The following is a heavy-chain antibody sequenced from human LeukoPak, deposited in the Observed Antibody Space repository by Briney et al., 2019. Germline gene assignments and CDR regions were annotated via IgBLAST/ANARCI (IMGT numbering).Heavy chain of an antibody. CDR1: GGSISSSSYY. CDR2: IYYSGST. D-gene: IGHD1-26*01. J-gene: IGHJ4*02. CDR3: ARDLVGANYYFDY. Sequence: SETLSLTCTVSGGSISSSSYYWGWIRQPPGTGLEWIGSIYYSGSTYYNPSLKSRVTISVDTSKNQFSLKLSSVTAADTAVYYCARDLVGANYYFDYWGQGTLVTVSS. V-gene: IGHV4-39*07.